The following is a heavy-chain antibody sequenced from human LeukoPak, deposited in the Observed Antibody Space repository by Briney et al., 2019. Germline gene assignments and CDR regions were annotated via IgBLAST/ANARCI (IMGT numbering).Heavy chain of an antibody. CDR2: MNNDGRVI. CDR3: AREFEATGFWALDY. CDR1: GFNFNNYW. D-gene: IGHD3-16*01. Sequence: GGSLRLSCTVSGFNFNNYWMHWVRQAPGKGLVWVSRMNNDGRVISYADSVNGRFTISRDNAKNTLYLQMNSLRAEDTAVYYCAREFEATGFWALDYWGQGTLVTASS. V-gene: IGHV3-74*01. J-gene: IGHJ4*02.